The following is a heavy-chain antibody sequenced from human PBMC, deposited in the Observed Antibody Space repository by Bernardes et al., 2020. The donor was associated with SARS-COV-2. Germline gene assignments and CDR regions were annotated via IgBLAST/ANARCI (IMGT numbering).Heavy chain of an antibody. Sequence: GGSLRLSCAASGFTFSSYAMSWVRQAPGKGLEWVSAISGSGGSTYYADSVKGRFTISRDNSKNTLYLQMNSLRAEDTAVYYCAKDPRYSSSWAYYYYGMDVWGQGTTVTVSS. CDR1: GFTFSSYA. J-gene: IGHJ6*02. CDR3: AKDPRYSSSWAYYYYGMDV. V-gene: IGHV3-23*01. D-gene: IGHD6-13*01. CDR2: ISGSGGST.